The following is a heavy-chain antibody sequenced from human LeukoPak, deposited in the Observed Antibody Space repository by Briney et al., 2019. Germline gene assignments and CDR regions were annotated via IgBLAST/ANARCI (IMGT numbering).Heavy chain of an antibody. CDR3: AREFSYSYVFDDY. CDR2: IKQDGSEK. D-gene: IGHD5-18*01. V-gene: IGHV3-7*01. Sequence: GGSLRLSCAASGFTFSSYWMSWVRQAPGKGLEWVANIKQDGSEKYYVDSVKGRFTISRDNAKNSLYLQMNSLRAEDTAVYYCAREFSYSYVFDDYRGQGTLVTVSS. CDR1: GFTFSSYW. J-gene: IGHJ4*02.